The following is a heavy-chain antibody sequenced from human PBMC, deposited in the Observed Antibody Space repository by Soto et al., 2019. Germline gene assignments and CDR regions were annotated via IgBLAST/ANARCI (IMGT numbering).Heavy chain of an antibody. D-gene: IGHD6-6*01. CDR2: IYWNDDK. Sequence: SGPTLVKPPQTLTLTCPFSGFSLSTSGVGVGWIPQPPGKALEWPALIYWNDDKRFSPSLKSRLTITKDTSKNQVVLTMTNMDPVDTATYYCAHRLVSSSLDGYGYWGQGTLVTVSS. J-gene: IGHJ4*02. V-gene: IGHV2-5*01. CDR1: GFSLSTSGVG. CDR3: AHRLVSSSLDGYGY.